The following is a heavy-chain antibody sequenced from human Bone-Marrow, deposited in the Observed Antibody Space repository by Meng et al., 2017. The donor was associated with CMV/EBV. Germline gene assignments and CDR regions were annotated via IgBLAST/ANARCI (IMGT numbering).Heavy chain of an antibody. V-gene: IGHV1-2*02. CDR3: ASTYCSSTSCWGHFDY. CDR2: INPNSGGT. D-gene: IGHD2-2*01. Sequence: ASVKVSCKASGYTFTGYYMHWVRQAPGQGLEWMGWINPNSGGTNYAQKCQGRVTMTRDTSISTAYMELSRLRSDDTAVYYCASTYCSSTSCWGHFDYWGQGTLVTVSS. CDR1: GYTFTGYY. J-gene: IGHJ4*02.